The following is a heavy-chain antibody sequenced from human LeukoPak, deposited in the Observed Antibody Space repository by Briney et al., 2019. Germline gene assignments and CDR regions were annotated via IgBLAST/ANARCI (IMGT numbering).Heavy chain of an antibody. Sequence: SETLSPTCTVSGGSISSRSYYWGWIRQPPGKGLEWIGSIYYSGSTYYNSSLKSRVTISVDTSKNQFSLKLSSVTAADAAVYYCARQAGTSGTDYYYMDVWGKGTTVTVSS. V-gene: IGHV4-39*01. D-gene: IGHD6-13*01. CDR3: ARQAGTSGTDYYYMDV. J-gene: IGHJ6*03. CDR2: IYYSGST. CDR1: GGSISSRSYY.